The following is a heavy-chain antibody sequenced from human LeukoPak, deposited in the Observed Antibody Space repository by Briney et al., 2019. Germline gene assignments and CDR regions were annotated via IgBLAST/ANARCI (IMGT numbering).Heavy chain of an antibody. D-gene: IGHD3-22*01. CDR2: ISSSSYI. CDR3: ARDDGYYDSSGYYSQSSYGMDV. CDR1: GFTFSSYS. V-gene: IGHV3-21*01. J-gene: IGHJ6*02. Sequence: GGSLRLSCAASGFTFSSYSMNWVRQAPGKGLEWVSSISSSSYIYYADSVKGRFTISRDNAKNSLYLQMNSLRAEDTAVYYCARDDGYYDSSGYYSQSSYGMDVWGQGTTVTVSS.